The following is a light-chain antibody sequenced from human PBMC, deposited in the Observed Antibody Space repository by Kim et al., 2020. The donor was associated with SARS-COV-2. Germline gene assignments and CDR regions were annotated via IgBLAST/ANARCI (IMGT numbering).Light chain of an antibody. CDR3: QHYDTRPRET. V-gene: IGKV3-15*01. CDR1: QSVSGN. Sequence: EVVMTQSPDTLSASPGDRVTLSCKTSQSVSGNLAWFQQKPGQSPRLLIYGASIRPTGIPARFSGSGSGTEYTLTISSLQSEDFVVYYCQHYDTRPRETFGQGTKVDIK. CDR2: GAS. J-gene: IGKJ1*01.